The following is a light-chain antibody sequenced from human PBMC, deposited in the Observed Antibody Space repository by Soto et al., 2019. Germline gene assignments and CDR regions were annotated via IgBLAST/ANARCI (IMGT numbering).Light chain of an antibody. Sequence: DIVMTQSPLFLPVTPGEPASISCRSSQTLLHSNGYNYLDWYLQKPGQSPHLLIYLGSTRASGVPDRFGGSGSGTDFTLKISRVEAEDVGVYYCMQALQTPITFGQGTRLEIK. V-gene: IGKV2-28*01. CDR2: LGS. CDR3: MQALQTPIT. J-gene: IGKJ5*01. CDR1: QTLLHSNGYNY.